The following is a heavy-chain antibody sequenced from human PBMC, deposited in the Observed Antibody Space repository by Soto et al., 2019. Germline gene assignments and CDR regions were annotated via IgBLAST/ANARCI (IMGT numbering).Heavy chain of an antibody. D-gene: IGHD3-10*01. J-gene: IGHJ4*02. Sequence: QVQLQESGPGLVKPSETLSLTCSVSGVSISTYYWRWIRQSPGKGLEWIGYIYYSGSTNYNPSLRSRVTISVDTSKNQFSLKLSSVTAADTAVYYCASSDYFGSGRSWGQGTLVTVSS. CDR1: GVSISTYY. CDR3: ASSDYFGSGRS. CDR2: IYYSGST. V-gene: IGHV4-59*01.